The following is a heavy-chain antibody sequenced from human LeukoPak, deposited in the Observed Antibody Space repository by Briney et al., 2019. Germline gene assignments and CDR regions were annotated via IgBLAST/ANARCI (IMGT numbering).Heavy chain of an antibody. D-gene: IGHD3-22*01. CDR2: IYSGGST. J-gene: IGHJ4*02. Sequence: PGGSLRLSCAASGFTVSSNYMSWVRQAPGKGLEWVSVIYSGGSTYYADSVKGRFTISRHNSKNTLYLQMNSLRAEDTAVYYCARVWDGTDYYDSSGYYLDHWGQGTLVTVSS. V-gene: IGHV3-53*04. CDR3: ARVWDGTDYYDSSGYYLDH. CDR1: GFTVSSNY.